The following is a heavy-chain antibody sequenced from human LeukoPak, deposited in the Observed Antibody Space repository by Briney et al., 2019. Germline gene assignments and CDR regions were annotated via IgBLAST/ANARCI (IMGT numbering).Heavy chain of an antibody. Sequence: SETLSLTCTVSGGSISSGSYYWSWIRQPAGKGLEWIGRIYTSGSTNYNPSLKSRVTISVDTSKNQFFLKLSSVTAADTAVYYCAGDYYGSGSYFWFDPWGQGTLVTVSS. J-gene: IGHJ5*02. CDR1: GGSISSGSYY. V-gene: IGHV4-61*02. D-gene: IGHD3-10*01. CDR3: AGDYYGSGSYFWFDP. CDR2: IYTSGST.